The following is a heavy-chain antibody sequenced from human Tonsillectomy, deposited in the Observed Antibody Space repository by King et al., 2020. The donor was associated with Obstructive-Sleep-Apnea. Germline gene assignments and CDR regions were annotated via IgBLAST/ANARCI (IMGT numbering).Heavy chain of an antibody. CDR3: AREDYDSSGYYFDY. V-gene: IGHV3-48*04. Sequence: VQLVESGGGLIQPGGSLRLSCAASGFTFSGSSMNWCRQPPGKGMEWVSYIIGRSSTMDYAGSVWGRFTISRDNVKNSLFLQMNSLRTEDTAVYYCAREDYDSSGYYFDYWGQGTLVTVSS. CDR2: IIGRSSTM. CDR1: GFTFSGSS. J-gene: IGHJ4*02. D-gene: IGHD3-22*01.